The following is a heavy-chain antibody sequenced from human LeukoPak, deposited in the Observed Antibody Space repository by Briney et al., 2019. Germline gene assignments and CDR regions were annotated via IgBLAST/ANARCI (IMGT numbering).Heavy chain of an antibody. V-gene: IGHV3-53*01. CDR2: IYAGGTT. Sequence: PGGSLRLSCAASGLTVSSNYMSWVRQAPGKGLEWVSVIYAGGTTYYADSVKGRFTISRDKDTLYLQMNSLRVEDTAVYYCAKMHCSTTSCPCYMDVWGNGTTVTVSS. CDR3: AKMHCSTTSCPCYMDV. D-gene: IGHD2-2*01. J-gene: IGHJ6*03. CDR1: GLTVSSNY.